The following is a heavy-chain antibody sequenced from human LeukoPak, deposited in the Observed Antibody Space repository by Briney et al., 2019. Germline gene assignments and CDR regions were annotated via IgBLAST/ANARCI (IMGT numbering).Heavy chain of an antibody. CDR3: ARGLSGSGSYYDYGMDV. V-gene: IGHV1-18*01. CDR1: GYTFTSYG. D-gene: IGHD3-10*01. CDR2: ISAYNGNT. J-gene: IGHJ6*02. Sequence: ASVKVSCKASGYTFTSYGISWVRQAPGQGLEWMGWISAYNGNTNYAQKLQGRVTMTTDTSTSTAYMELRSLRSDDTAVYYCARGLSGSGSYYDYGMDVWGQGTTVTVSS.